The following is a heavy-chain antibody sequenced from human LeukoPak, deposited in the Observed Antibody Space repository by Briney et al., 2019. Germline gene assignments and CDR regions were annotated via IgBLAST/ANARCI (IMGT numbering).Heavy chain of an antibody. D-gene: IGHD6-13*01. CDR1: GYTFTGYY. V-gene: IGHV1-2*02. CDR3: ARVLAADDGLYNWFDP. J-gene: IGHJ5*02. Sequence: GASVKVSCKASGYTFTGYYLHWVRQAPGQGLEWMGWINPTSGGTNYAQKFQDRVTMTRDTSISTAYMELSSLRSEDTAVYYCARVLAADDGLYNWFDPWGQGTLVTVSS. CDR2: INPTSGGT.